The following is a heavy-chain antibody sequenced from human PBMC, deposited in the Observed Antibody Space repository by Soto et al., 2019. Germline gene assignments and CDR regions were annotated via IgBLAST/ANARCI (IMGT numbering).Heavy chain of an antibody. J-gene: IGHJ6*02. Sequence: ASLKVSCKASGYTFTSYYMHWVRQAPGQGLEWMGIINPSGGSTSYAQKFQGRVTMTRDTSTSTVYMELSSLRSEDTAVYYCARGIPYCSGGSCYEGYYYGMDVWGQGTTVTVSS. V-gene: IGHV1-46*01. CDR1: GYTFTSYY. D-gene: IGHD2-15*01. CDR3: ARGIPYCSGGSCYEGYYYGMDV. CDR2: INPSGGST.